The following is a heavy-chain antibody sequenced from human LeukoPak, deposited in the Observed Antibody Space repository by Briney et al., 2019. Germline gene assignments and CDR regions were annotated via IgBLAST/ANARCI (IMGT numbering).Heavy chain of an antibody. D-gene: IGHD1-26*01. CDR3: ARDRSGSYYDY. J-gene: IGHJ4*02. V-gene: IGHV4-59*01. Sequence: SETLSLTCTVSGGSISSYYWSWIRQPPGKGLEWIGYIYYSGSTDYNPSLKSRVTISVDTSKNQFSLKLSSVTAADTAVYYCARDRSGSYYDYWGQGTLVTVSS. CDR2: IYYSGST. CDR1: GGSISSYY.